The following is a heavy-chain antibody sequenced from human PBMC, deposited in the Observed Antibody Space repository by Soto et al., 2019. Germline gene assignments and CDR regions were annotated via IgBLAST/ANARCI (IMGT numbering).Heavy chain of an antibody. J-gene: IGHJ2*01. Sequence: ESGGGLVQPGGSLRLSCAASGFTFSSYAMSWVHQAPGKGLEWVSAISGSGGSTYYADSGKGRFTISRDNSKNTLYLQMNSLRAEDTAVYYCAKDWKDYYFYWYFDLWGRGTLVTVSS. CDR1: GFTFSSYA. D-gene: IGHD3-22*01. CDR3: AKDWKDYYFYWYFDL. V-gene: IGHV3-23*01. CDR2: ISGSGGST.